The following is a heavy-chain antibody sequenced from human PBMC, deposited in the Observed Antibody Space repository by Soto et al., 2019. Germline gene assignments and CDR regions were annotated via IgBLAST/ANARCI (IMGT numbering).Heavy chain of an antibody. Sequence: GWSLRLSCTASGFAFSNYAMGWVRQAPGKGLEWVSSISTSIDATYYADSVKGRFTISRDDSKNTLYLQMNSLRAEDSAVYYCAKDRTVAARNFDYWGQGNQVTVSS. D-gene: IGHD4-17*01. J-gene: IGHJ4*02. CDR3: AKDRTVAARNFDY. CDR1: GFAFSNYA. CDR2: ISTSIDAT. V-gene: IGHV3-23*01.